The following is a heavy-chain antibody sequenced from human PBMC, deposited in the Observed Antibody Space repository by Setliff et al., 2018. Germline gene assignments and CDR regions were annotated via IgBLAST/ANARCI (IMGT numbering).Heavy chain of an antibody. V-gene: IGHV1-18*01. CDR2: VTIYNGNT. CDR3: ARVESMVRGKNILRHFDY. Sequence: GASVKVSCKASGYTFSNYGVTWVRQAPGQGLEWMGWVTIYNGNTKYAQNLQGRLTLTTDISTSTAYVELGSLTTDDTAVYYCARVESMVRGKNILRHFDYWGQGIQVTVS. J-gene: IGHJ4*02. CDR1: GYTFSNYG. D-gene: IGHD3-10*01.